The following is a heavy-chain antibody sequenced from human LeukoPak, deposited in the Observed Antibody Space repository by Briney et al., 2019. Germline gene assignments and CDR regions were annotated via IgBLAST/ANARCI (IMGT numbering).Heavy chain of an antibody. V-gene: IGHV1-18*01. D-gene: IGHD3-9*01. J-gene: IGHJ5*02. CDR2: ISAYNGNT. Sequence: ASVKVSCKASGYTFTSYGISWVRQAPGQGLEWMGWISAYNGNTNYAQKLQGRVTMATDTSTSTAYMELRSLRSDDTAVYYCARGGDLDYDILTGYYNVMYNWFDPWGQGTLFTVSS. CDR3: ARGGDLDYDILTGYYNVMYNWFDP. CDR1: GYTFTSYG.